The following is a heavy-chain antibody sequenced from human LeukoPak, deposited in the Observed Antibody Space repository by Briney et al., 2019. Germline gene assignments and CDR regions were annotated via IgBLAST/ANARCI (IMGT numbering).Heavy chain of an antibody. V-gene: IGHV3-23*01. J-gene: IGHJ4*02. CDR2: INDGGGRT. Sequence: GGSLRLSCAASGFIFSSYAMNWVRQAPGKGLEWVSAINDGGGRTYYADSVKGRFTISRDNSKNTLYLQMNSLRAEDTALYFCAKASDMAVTAPEYWGQGILVTVSS. CDR3: AKASDMAVTAPEY. D-gene: IGHD5-18*01. CDR1: GFIFSSYA.